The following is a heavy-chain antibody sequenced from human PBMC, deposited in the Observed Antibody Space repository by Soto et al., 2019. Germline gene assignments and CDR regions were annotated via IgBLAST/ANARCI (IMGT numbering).Heavy chain of an antibody. CDR2: ISAHNGNT. V-gene: IGHV1-18*01. CDR3: ARGRYGDY. J-gene: IGHJ4*02. CDR1: GYTVTSYG. D-gene: IGHD1-1*01. Sequence: QVHLVQSGAEVKKPGASVKVSCKASGYTVTSYGITWVRQAPGQGLEWMGWISAHNGNTDYAQKLQGRVIVTRDTSTSTAYMELRSLISDDTAVYYCARGRYGDYWGQGALVTVSS.